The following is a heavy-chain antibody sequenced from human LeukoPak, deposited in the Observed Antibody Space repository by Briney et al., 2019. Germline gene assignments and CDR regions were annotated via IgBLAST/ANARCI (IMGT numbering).Heavy chain of an antibody. Sequence: TGGSLRLSCAASGFTFSSYGMHWVRQAPGKGLEWVAVISHDGSNKYYADSVKGRFTISRDNSKNTLYLQMNSLRAEDTAVYYCAAQGSSWYNFDYWGQGTLVTVSS. D-gene: IGHD6-13*01. J-gene: IGHJ4*02. CDR2: ISHDGSNK. CDR3: AAQGSSWYNFDY. V-gene: IGHV3-30*03. CDR1: GFTFSSYG.